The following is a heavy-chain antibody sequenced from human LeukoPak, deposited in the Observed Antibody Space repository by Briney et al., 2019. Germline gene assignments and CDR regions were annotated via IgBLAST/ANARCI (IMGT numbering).Heavy chain of an antibody. CDR3: ARDVQYYDFWSGSRPSQYYGMDV. CDR1: GGTFSSYA. V-gene: IGHV1-69*04. CDR2: IIPILGIA. D-gene: IGHD3-3*01. J-gene: IGHJ6*02. Sequence: ASVKVSCKASGGTFSSYAISWVRQAPGQGLEWMGRIIPILGIANYAQKFQGRVTITADKSTSTAYMELSSLRSEDTAVYYCARDVQYYDFWSGSRPSQYYGMDVWGQGTTVTVSS.